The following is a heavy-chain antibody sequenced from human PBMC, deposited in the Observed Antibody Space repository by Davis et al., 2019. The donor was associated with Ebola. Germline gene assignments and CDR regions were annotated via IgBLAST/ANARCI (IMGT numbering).Heavy chain of an antibody. J-gene: IGHJ6*02. CDR3: ARQMGSLTSA. CDR2: IYPGDSDT. CDR1: GYSFTSYW. V-gene: IGHV5-51*01. Sequence: GGSLRLSCKGSGYSFTSYWIGWVRQMPGKGLEWMGIIYPGDSDTRYSPSFQGQVTISADKSISTAYLQWSSLKASDTAVYYCARQMGSLTSAWGQGTTVTVSS. D-gene: IGHD2-8*01.